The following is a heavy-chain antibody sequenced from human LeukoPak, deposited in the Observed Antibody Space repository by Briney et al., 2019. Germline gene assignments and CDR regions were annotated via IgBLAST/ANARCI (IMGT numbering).Heavy chain of an antibody. CDR2: ISPSGPTI. D-gene: IGHD2-2*01. V-gene: IGHV3-48*03. CDR3: ARGGYCSSSICYSLNAFDI. J-gene: IGHJ3*02. Sequence: GGSLRLSCAASGFTFSDYEVNWVRQAPGKGLEWVSYISPSGPTIYYADSVKGRFTISRDNAKNSLYLQMNSLRAEDTAVYYCARGGYCSSSICYSLNAFDIWGQGTMFTVSS. CDR1: GFTFSDYE.